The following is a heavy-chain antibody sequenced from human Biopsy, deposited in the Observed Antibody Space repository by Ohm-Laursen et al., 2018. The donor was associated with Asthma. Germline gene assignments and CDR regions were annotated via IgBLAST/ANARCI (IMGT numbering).Heavy chain of an antibody. D-gene: IGHD3-9*01. CDR2: IYYSGST. Sequence: TLSLTCTVSGGSISSGGYYWSWIRQHPGKGLEWIGYIYYSGSTYYNPSLKSRVTISVDTSKNQFSLKLSSVTAADTAVYYCARGFGYDILTGWDAFDIWGQGTLVTVSS. CDR1: GGSISSGGYY. CDR3: ARGFGYDILTGWDAFDI. V-gene: IGHV4-31*03. J-gene: IGHJ3*02.